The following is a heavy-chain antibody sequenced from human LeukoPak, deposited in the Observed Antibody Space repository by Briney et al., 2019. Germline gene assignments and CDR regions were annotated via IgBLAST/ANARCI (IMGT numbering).Heavy chain of an antibody. V-gene: IGHV3-7*04. D-gene: IGHD5-24*01. CDR1: GFPFSSHW. J-gene: IGHJ4*02. CDR2: IKQDGSKK. CDR3: TRVGYIDEGIDY. Sequence: GGSLRLSCVASGFPFSSHWMTWVRQAPGKGLEWVANIKQDGSKKSYVDSVKGRFTISRDNAKNSLYLQMNSLRAEDTAIYYCTRVGYIDEGIDYWGRGTLVTVSS.